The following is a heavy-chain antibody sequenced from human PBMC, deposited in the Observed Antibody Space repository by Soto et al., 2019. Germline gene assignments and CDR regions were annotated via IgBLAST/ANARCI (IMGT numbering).Heavy chain of an antibody. V-gene: IGHV3-23*01. CDR2: VSTSGGST. Sequence: EVQLLESGGGLVQPGGSLRLSCAASGFTFSSYVMSWVRQAPGKGLEWVSAVSTSGGSTFYAGSVKGRFAISRDNSKNPLDLQMNSLRAEDTSVYYCAKKAGYRGYDPFDYWGQGTLVTVSS. J-gene: IGHJ4*02. D-gene: IGHD5-12*01. CDR3: AKKAGYRGYDPFDY. CDR1: GFTFSSYV.